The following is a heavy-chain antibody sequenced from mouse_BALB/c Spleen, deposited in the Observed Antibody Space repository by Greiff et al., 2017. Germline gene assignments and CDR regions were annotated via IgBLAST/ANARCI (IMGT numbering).Heavy chain of an antibody. CDR2: ISSGSSTI. Sequence: EVQRVESGGGLVQPGGSRKLSCAASGFTFSSFGMHWVRQAPEKGLEWVAYISSGSSTIYYADTVKGRFTISRDNPKNTLFLQMTSLRSEDTAMYYCARLGYGNYFYAMDYWGQGTSVTVSS. CDR1: GFTFSSFG. CDR3: ARLGYGNYFYAMDY. V-gene: IGHV5-17*02. D-gene: IGHD2-10*02. J-gene: IGHJ4*01.